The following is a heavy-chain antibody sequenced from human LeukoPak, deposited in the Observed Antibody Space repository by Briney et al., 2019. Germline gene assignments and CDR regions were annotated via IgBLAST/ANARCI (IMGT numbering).Heavy chain of an antibody. D-gene: IGHD3-22*01. V-gene: IGHV3-7*01. CDR2: IKQDGSEK. CDR1: GFTFSSYW. CDR3: ARDSSYYYDSRDGYYFDY. J-gene: IGHJ4*02. Sequence: PGGSLRLSCAASGFTFSSYWMSWVRQAPGKGLEWVANIKQDGSEKYYVDSVKGRFTISRDNAKNSLYLQMNSLRAEDTAVYYCARDSSYYYDSRDGYYFDYWGQGTLVTVSS.